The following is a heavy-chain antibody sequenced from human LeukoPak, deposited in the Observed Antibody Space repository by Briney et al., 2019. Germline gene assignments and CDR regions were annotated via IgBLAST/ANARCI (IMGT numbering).Heavy chain of an antibody. CDR3: ARASSAFCGGDCYPPTYFDY. V-gene: IGHV3-21*01. D-gene: IGHD2-21*01. Sequence: GGSLRLSCAASGFTFSSYSMNWVRQAPGKGLEWVSSISSSSSYIYYADSVKSRFTISRDNAKNSLYLQMNSLRAEDTAVYYCARASSAFCGGDCYPPTYFDYWGQGTLVTVSS. CDR2: ISSSSSYI. CDR1: GFTFSSYS. J-gene: IGHJ4*02.